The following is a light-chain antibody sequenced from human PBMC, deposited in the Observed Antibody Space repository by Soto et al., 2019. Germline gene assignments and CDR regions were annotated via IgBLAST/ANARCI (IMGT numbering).Light chain of an antibody. CDR2: AAS. CDR3: PQSFSPLWT. CDR1: QSISNY. V-gene: IGKV1-39*01. J-gene: IGKJ1*01. Sequence: DIQMTQSPSSLSASVGDRVTITCRASQSISNYLNWYQQKPWKAPKLLIYAASSMQSGVPSRFSGSGSETDFTLTISSLQPDDSATYDCPQSFSPLWTFGKGTKVE.